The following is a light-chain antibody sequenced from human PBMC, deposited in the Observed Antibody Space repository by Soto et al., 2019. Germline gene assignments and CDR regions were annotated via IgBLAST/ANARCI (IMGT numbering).Light chain of an antibody. V-gene: IGKV3-20*01. Sequence: EIVLTQSPDTLSLSPGERATLSCRASQSVRSDYFAWYQQKPGQAPRVIIFGVSTRAPGVPDRFSGSGSARDITLTISSLKSEDFAMYYCQQYANSPLTLGLGTKVEIK. CDR1: QSVRSDY. J-gene: IGKJ4*02. CDR2: GVS. CDR3: QQYANSPLT.